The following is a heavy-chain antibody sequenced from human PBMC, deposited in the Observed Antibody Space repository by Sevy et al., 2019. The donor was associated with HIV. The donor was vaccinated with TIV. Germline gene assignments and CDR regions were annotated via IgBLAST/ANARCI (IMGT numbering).Heavy chain of an antibody. J-gene: IGHJ5*02. CDR2: ISGSGGST. D-gene: IGHD3-3*01. V-gene: IGHV3-23*01. Sequence: GGSLRLSCAASGFTFSSYAMSWVRQAPGKGLEWVSAISGSGGSTYYADSVKGRFIISRDNSKNTLYLQMNSLRAEDTAVYYCAKVLDDVWSGYGWFDPWGQGTLVTVSS. CDR1: GFTFSSYA. CDR3: AKVLDDVWSGYGWFDP.